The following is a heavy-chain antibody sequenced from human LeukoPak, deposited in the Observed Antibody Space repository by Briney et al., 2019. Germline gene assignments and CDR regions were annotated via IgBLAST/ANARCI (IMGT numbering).Heavy chain of an antibody. CDR1: GYTFNSYY. CDR3: ARGVDFWSGSPYFDF. CDR2: IYPGDPNT. D-gene: IGHD3-3*01. Sequence: GESLKISCKGSGYTFNSYYIAWGRQMPGRGLECMGMIYPGDPNTRYSPSFEGQVTISIDRSIGSAYLQWSSLKASDTAMYYCARGVDFWSGSPYFDFWGQGTLVTVSS. J-gene: IGHJ4*02. V-gene: IGHV5-51*01.